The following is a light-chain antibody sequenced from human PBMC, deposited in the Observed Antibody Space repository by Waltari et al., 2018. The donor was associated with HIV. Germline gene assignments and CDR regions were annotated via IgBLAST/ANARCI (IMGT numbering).Light chain of an antibody. J-gene: IGKJ1*01. CDR2: AAS. CDR1: QDIDNY. Sequence: DIQMTQSPSSLSASIGDRVTITCRASQDIDNYLAWYQQKPGKPPKIVIYAASTLQSGVPSRFSGSGSGTDFSLTISSLQPEDVATYYCQKFDNAPWTFGQGTRVEIK. CDR3: QKFDNAPWT. V-gene: IGKV1-27*01.